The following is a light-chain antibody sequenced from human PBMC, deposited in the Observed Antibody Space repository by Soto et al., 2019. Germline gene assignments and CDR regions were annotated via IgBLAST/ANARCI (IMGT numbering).Light chain of an antibody. J-gene: IGKJ1*01. CDR3: QQRSNWPGT. Sequence: EIVLTQSPATLSLSPGERATLSCRASQSVSSYLAWYQQKPGQAPRLLIYDASNRATGIPARFSGSGSGTDFTLTISSVAPEDFAVYYCQQRSNWPGTFGQGTKVEIK. V-gene: IGKV3-11*01. CDR2: DAS. CDR1: QSVSSY.